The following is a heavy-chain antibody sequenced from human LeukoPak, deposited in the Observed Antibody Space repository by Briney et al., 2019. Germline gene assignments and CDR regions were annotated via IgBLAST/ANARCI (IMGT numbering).Heavy chain of an antibody. CDR3: ARDEWPLWSISCPRGFDP. CDR1: GGSISTYY. V-gene: IGHV4-4*07. CDR2: IYKSGRS. Sequence: SETLSLTCIVSGGSISTYYWSWIRQSAGKGLEWIGRIYKSGRSNYNPSLTSRVSMSVDASKNHFSLNLTSVTAEDTAVYYCARDEWPLWSISCPRGFDPWGQGLLVTVSS. J-gene: IGHJ5*02. D-gene: IGHD2-2*01.